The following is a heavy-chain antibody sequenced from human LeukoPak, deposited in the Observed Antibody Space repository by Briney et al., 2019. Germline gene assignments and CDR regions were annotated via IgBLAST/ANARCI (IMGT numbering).Heavy chain of an antibody. J-gene: IGHJ5*02. V-gene: IGHV4-4*07. D-gene: IGHD2-2*02. CDR3: ARDGMPYCSSTSCYSWFDP. Sequence: ETLSLTCTVSGGSISSYYWSWIRQPAGKGLEWIGRIYTSGSTNYNPSLKSRVTTSVDTSKNQFSLKLSSVTAADTAVYYCARDGMPYCSSTSCYSWFDPWGQGTLVTVSS. CDR2: IYTSGST. CDR1: GGSISSYY.